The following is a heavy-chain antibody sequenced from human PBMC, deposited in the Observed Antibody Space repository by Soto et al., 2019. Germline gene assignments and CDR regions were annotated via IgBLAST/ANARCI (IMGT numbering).Heavy chain of an antibody. CDR2: ISGSGGST. J-gene: IGHJ4*02. V-gene: IGHV3-23*04. D-gene: IGHD6-19*01. CDR3: AKDPGASSDWHGGLY. CDR1: GFTFSSYA. Sequence: VQLVESGGGVVQPGRSLRLSCAASGFTFSSYAMSWVRQAPGKGLEWVSAISGSGGSTYYADSVKGRFTISRDNSKNTLYLQMNSLRAEDTAVYYCAKDPGASSDWHGGLYWGQGTLVTVSS.